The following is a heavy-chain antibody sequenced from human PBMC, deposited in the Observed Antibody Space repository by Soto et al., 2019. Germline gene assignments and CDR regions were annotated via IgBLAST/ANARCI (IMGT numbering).Heavy chain of an antibody. V-gene: IGHV3-23*01. CDR2: MSGGADDA. CDR3: AKQVTIYAVDPADY. J-gene: IGHJ4*02. CDR1: GFTFSNYG. D-gene: IGHD3-3*01. Sequence: HPGGSLRLSCAASGFTFSNYGMSWVRQAPGKGLEWVSVMSGGADDAYYADSVKGRFTISRDNSKNTLYLQMNSLRAEDTAVYYCAKQVTIYAVDPADYWGQGTLVTVSS.